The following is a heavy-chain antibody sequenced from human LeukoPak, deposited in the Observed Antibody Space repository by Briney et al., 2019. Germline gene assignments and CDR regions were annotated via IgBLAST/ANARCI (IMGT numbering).Heavy chain of an antibody. V-gene: IGHV3-74*01. Sequence: PGGSLRLSCAASGFTVSSFWMHWVRQVPGKGLEWVSRISSDGSNTYYADSVKGRFTISRDNAKNSLYLQMNSLGAEDTAVYYCARDFIASSWYLAAYYYYYYGMDVWGQGTTVTVSS. CDR2: ISSDGSNT. D-gene: IGHD6-13*01. CDR1: GFTVSSFW. J-gene: IGHJ6*02. CDR3: ARDFIASSWYLAAYYYYYYGMDV.